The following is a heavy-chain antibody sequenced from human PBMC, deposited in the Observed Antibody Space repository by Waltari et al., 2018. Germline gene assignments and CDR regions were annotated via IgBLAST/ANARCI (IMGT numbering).Heavy chain of an antibody. CDR2: IIPIFGTA. CDR1: GGTFSSYA. CDR3: ASGLIVVPAAMGQKGYYGMDV. D-gene: IGHD2-2*01. V-gene: IGHV1-69*05. J-gene: IGHJ6*02. Sequence: QVQLVQSGAEVKKPGSSVKVSWKASGGTFSSYAISWVRQAPGQGLEWMGGIIPIFGTANYAQKFQGRVTITTDESTSTAYMELSSLRSEDTAVYYCASGLIVVPAAMGQKGYYGMDVWGQGTTVTVSS.